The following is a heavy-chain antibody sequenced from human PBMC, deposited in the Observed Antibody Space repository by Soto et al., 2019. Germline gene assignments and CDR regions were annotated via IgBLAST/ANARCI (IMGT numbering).Heavy chain of an antibody. Sequence: ASVKVSCKASGYTFTSYGISWVRQAPGQGLEWMEWISAYNGNTNYAQKLQGRVTMTTDTSTSTAYMELRSLRSDDTAVYYCARDPRDIVLVPADRVYGMDVWGQGTTVTVSS. D-gene: IGHD2-2*01. V-gene: IGHV1-18*01. CDR3: ARDPRDIVLVPADRVYGMDV. CDR2: ISAYNGNT. CDR1: GYTFTSYG. J-gene: IGHJ6*02.